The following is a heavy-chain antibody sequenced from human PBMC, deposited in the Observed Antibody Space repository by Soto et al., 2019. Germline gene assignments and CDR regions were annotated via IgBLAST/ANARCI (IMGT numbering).Heavy chain of an antibody. CDR1: GFTFSDYY. V-gene: IGHV3-11*01. D-gene: IGHD6-13*01. CDR2: ISSSGSTI. Sequence: PGGSLRLSCAASGFTFSDYYMSWIRQAPGKGLEWVSYISSSGSTIYYADSVKGRFTISRDNAKNSLYLQMNSLRAEDTAVYYCARDLMPQQQLVTVRSGCYYYYMDVWGKGTTVTVSS. J-gene: IGHJ6*03. CDR3: ARDLMPQQQLVTVRSGCYYYYMDV.